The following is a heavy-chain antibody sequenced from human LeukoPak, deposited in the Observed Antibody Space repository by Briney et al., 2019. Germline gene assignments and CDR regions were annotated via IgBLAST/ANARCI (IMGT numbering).Heavy chain of an antibody. CDR2: IYHSGST. CDR3: ARDRPATVPY. J-gene: IGHJ4*02. V-gene: IGHV4-38-2*02. CDR1: GYSISSGYY. Sequence: PSETLSLTCTVSGYSISSGYYWGWIRQPPGKGLEWIGSIYHSGSTYYNPSLKSRVTISVDTSKNQFSLKLSSVTAADTAVYYCARDRPATVPYWGQGTLVTVSS. D-gene: IGHD6-6*01.